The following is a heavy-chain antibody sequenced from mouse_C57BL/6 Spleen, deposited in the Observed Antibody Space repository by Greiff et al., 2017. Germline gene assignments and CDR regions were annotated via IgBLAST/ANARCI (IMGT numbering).Heavy chain of an antibody. J-gene: IGHJ2*01. V-gene: IGHV1-50*01. CDR3: AIITTVPDY. Sequence: QVQLQQPGAELVKPGASVKLSCKASGYTFTSYWMQWVKQRPGQGLAWIGEIDPSDSYTNYNQKFKGKATLTVDTSSSTAYMQLSSLTSEDSAVYYCAIITTVPDYWGQGTTLTVSS. CDR1: GYTFTSYW. CDR2: IDPSDSYT. D-gene: IGHD1-1*01.